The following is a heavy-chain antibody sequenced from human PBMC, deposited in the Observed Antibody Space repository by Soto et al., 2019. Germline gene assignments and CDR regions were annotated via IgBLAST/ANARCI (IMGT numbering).Heavy chain of an antibody. D-gene: IGHD3-22*01. V-gene: IGHV1-18*01. CDR2: ISGYNGNT. Sequence: ASVKVSCKASGYTFSNYGISWVRQAPGQGLEWMGWISGYNGNTHYAQKFQGRVTMTRDTSTSTVYMELSSLRSEDTAVYYCARAPFYDSSGYQSPYGMDVWGQGTTVTVSS. J-gene: IGHJ6*02. CDR1: GYTFSNYG. CDR3: ARAPFYDSSGYQSPYGMDV.